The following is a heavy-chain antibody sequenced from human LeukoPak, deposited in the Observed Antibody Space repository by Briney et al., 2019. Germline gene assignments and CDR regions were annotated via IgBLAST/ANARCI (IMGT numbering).Heavy chain of an antibody. CDR1: GYTFTNND. CDR3: AKVVSGGHHDY. Sequence: ASVKVSCKASGYTFTNNDISWVRQAAGQGLEWMGWMNPRSGNTGYAQEFQGRVTMTRDTSITTAYMELSALRSEDTAVYYCAKVVSGGHHDYWGQGTLVTVSS. J-gene: IGHJ4*02. D-gene: IGHD2-15*01. CDR2: MNPRSGNT. V-gene: IGHV1-8*01.